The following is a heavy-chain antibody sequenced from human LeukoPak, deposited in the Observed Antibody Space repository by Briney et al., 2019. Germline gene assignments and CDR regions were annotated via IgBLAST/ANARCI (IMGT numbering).Heavy chain of an antibody. J-gene: IGHJ4*02. CDR3: ASPLS. Sequence: WGSLRLSCAASGFTFSTYSMNWVRQAPGKGLQWVSSISPGSSTIYYADSVKGRFTISRDNAKNSLYLQMNSLRDEDTAVYYRASPLSWGQGTLVTLSS. CDR2: ISPGSSTI. V-gene: IGHV3-48*02. CDR1: GFTFSTYS.